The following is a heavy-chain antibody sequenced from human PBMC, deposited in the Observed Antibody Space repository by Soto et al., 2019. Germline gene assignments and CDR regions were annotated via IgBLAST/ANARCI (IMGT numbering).Heavy chain of an antibody. CDR1: GGSVSGGVYY. Sequence: QVQLQESGPGLVKPSQTLSLTCTVSGGSVSGGVYYWNWIRQHPEKGLEWIGYIYYSGSTYYNPSLRSRVTISADTSKNQFSLKLSSVTVADTAVYYCERSSVAGAGYFQHWGQGTQVIVSS. V-gene: IGHV4-31*03. CDR3: ERSSVAGAGYFQH. CDR2: IYYSGST. J-gene: IGHJ1*01. D-gene: IGHD6-19*01.